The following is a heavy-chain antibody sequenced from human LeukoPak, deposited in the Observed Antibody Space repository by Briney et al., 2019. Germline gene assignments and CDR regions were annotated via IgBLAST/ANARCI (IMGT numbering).Heavy chain of an antibody. V-gene: IGHV3-23*01. D-gene: IGHD6-19*01. CDR3: AKNQGQWLVPVDY. CDR1: GFTFSNYA. Sequence: GGSLSLSCAASGFTFSNYAMSWVRQAPGKGLEWVSSMSGSGGSTYYADSVKGRFTISRDNSKNTLYLQMNNLRAEDTALYYCAKNQGQWLVPVDYCGQGTLVTVSS. J-gene: IGHJ4*02. CDR2: MSGSGGST.